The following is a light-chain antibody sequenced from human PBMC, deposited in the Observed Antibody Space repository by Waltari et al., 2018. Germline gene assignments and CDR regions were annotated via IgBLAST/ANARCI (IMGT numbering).Light chain of an antibody. CDR1: QSLFYSSNSKNY. CDR2: WAS. V-gene: IGKV4-1*01. J-gene: IGKJ3*01. Sequence: DIVMTQSPDSLAVSLGERATINRKPSQSLFYSSNSKNYLAWYQQKPGQSPKLLIYWASTRESCVPDRFSGSGSGTDFTLTISTLQAEDVAVYYCHKYYSLFTFGPGTKVDIK. CDR3: HKYYSLFT.